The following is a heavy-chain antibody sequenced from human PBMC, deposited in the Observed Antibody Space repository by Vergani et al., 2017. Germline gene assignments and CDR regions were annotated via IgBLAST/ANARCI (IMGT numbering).Heavy chain of an antibody. CDR2: IFYSGST. CDR3: ARQKAGWRIDY. Sequence: QLQLQESGPGLVRPSETLSLTCTVSGASISSSTYYWGWIRQPPGKGLEWIGGIFYSGSTYYNPSLKSRVTISVDTSKNQFSLKLNSVTAADTAVDYCARQKAGWRIDYWGQGTLVTVSS. CDR1: GASISSSTYY. J-gene: IGHJ4*02. V-gene: IGHV4-39*01. D-gene: IGHD6-13*01.